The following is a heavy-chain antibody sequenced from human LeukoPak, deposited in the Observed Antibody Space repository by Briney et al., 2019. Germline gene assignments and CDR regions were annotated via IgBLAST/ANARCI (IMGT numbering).Heavy chain of an antibody. V-gene: IGHV3-7*03. CDR3: ARNNGMDV. CDR2: VNRDGSET. CDR1: GFTLSNHW. Sequence: GGSLRLSCAASGFTLSNHWMIWVRQVPGRGPEWVANVNRDGSETYYLDSVKGRFTISKDNAKNSLYLQMNSLRAEDTALYHCARNNGMDVWGQGTTVIVSS. J-gene: IGHJ6*02.